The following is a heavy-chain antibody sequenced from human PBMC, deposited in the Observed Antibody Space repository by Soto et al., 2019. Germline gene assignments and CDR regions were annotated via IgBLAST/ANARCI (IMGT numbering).Heavy chain of an antibody. J-gene: IGHJ4*01. V-gene: IGHV4-30-2*01. CDR1: GGSISSGGYS. CDR3: DRVPDY. CDR2: MYHSGST. Sequence: SETVSITSAVSGGSISSGGYSWSWIRQPPGKGLEWIGYMYHSGSTYYNPSLKSRVTISIDRSKNQFSLKLSSVTAADTAVYYCDRVPDYSGHGTLVTV.